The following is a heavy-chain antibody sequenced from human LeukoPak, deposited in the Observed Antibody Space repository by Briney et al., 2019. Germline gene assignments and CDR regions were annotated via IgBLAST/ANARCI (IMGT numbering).Heavy chain of an antibody. V-gene: IGHV3-30*02. CDR2: IRYDGSNK. Sequence: GESLRLSCAASGFTFSSYGMHWVRQAPGKGLEWVAFIRYDGSNKYYADSVKGRFTISRDNSKNTLYLQMNSLRAEDTAVYYCARVTMATTPGHFFDYWGQGTLVTVSS. D-gene: IGHD5-24*01. CDR3: ARVTMATTPGHFFDY. CDR1: GFTFSSYG. J-gene: IGHJ4*02.